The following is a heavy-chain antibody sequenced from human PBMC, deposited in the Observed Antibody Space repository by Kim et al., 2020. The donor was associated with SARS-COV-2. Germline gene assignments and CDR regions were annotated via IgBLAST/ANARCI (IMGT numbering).Heavy chain of an antibody. CDR3: ARSGIAAAGNTFPY. V-gene: IGHV1-69*04. CDR1: GGTFSSYA. CDR2: IIPILGIA. J-gene: IGHJ4*02. Sequence: SVKVSCKASGGTFSSYAISWVRQAPGQGLEWMGRIIPILGIANYAQKFQGRVTITADKSTSTAYMELSSLRSEDTAVYYCARSGIAAAGNTFPYWGQGTLVTVSS. D-gene: IGHD6-13*01.